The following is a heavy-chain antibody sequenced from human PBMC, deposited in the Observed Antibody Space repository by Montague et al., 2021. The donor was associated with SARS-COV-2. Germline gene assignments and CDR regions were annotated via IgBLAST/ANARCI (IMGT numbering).Heavy chain of an antibody. CDR1: GFTFSSYA. D-gene: IGHD3-9*01. CDR3: AKDLETGYDILTGYYIRYAFDI. V-gene: IGHV3-23*01. J-gene: IGHJ3*02. Sequence: SLRLSCAASGFTFSSYAMSWVRQAPGKGLEWVSAVSGSGGSTYYADSVKGRFTISRDNSKNTLYLQMSSLRAEDTAVYYCAKDLETGYDILTGYYIRYAFDIWGQGTMVTVSS. CDR2: VSGSGGST.